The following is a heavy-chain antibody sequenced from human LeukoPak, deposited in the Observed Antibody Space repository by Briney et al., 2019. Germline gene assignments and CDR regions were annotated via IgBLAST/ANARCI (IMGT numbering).Heavy chain of an antibody. Sequence: PSETLSLTCAVYGGSFSGYYWSWIRQPPGKGLEWIGEINHSGSTNYNPSLKSRVTISVDTSKNQFSLKLSSVTAADTAVYYCAGAAYSSGGSCYYNYYGMDVWGKGTTVTVSS. CDR1: GGSFSGYY. CDR2: INHSGST. CDR3: AGAAYSSGGSCYYNYYGMDV. V-gene: IGHV4-34*01. J-gene: IGHJ6*04. D-gene: IGHD2-15*01.